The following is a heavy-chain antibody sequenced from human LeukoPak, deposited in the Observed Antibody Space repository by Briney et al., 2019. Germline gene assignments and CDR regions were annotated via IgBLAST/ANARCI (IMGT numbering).Heavy chain of an antibody. CDR2: IYHSGST. CDR3: ARHARYYYDSSGYYYFYYFDY. CDR1: GYSISSGYY. D-gene: IGHD3-22*01. Sequence: SETLSLTCAVSGYSISSGYYWGWIRQPPGKGLERIGSIYHSGSTYYNPSLKSRVTISVDTSKNQFSLKLSSVTAADTAVYYCARHARYYYDSSGYYYFYYFDYWGQGTLVTVSS. V-gene: IGHV4-38-2*01. J-gene: IGHJ4*02.